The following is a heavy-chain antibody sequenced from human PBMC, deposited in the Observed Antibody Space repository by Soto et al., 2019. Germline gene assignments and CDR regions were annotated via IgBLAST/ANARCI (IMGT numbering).Heavy chain of an antibody. CDR1: GGSFSGYY. CDR3: ARSTVTTIGCYYYGMDV. J-gene: IGHJ6*02. CDR2: INHSGST. D-gene: IGHD4-4*01. Sequence: PSETLSLTCAVYGGSFSGYYWSWIRQPPGKGLEWIGEINHSGSTNYNPSLKSRVTISVDTSKNQFSLKLSSVTAADTAVYYCARSTVTTIGCYYYGMDVWGQGTTVTVSS. V-gene: IGHV4-34*01.